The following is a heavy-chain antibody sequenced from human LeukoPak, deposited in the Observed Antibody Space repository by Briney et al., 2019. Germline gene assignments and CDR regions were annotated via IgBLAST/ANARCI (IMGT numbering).Heavy chain of an antibody. CDR2: IKLDGSEK. V-gene: IGHV3-7*01. D-gene: IGHD3-3*01. J-gene: IGHJ4*02. Sequence: AGGSLRLSCVASGFTFGKYWMSWVRQAPGKGLEWVANIKLDGSEKNYVDSVKGRFTISRDNTKNSLYLQMDSLRDEDTAVYYCARDKEWDYDFWVDYWGQGTLVTVSS. CDR1: GFTFGKYW. CDR3: ARDKEWDYDFWVDY.